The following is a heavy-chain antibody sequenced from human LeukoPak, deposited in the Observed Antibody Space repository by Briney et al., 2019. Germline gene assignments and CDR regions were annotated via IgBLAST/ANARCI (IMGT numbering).Heavy chain of an antibody. CDR2: ISGSDAST. V-gene: IGHV3-23*01. D-gene: IGHD6-19*01. CDR3: ARDHPPSGGNDY. Sequence: PGGSLRLSCAASGFTFSSYAMSWVRQAPGKGLEWVSTISGSDASTDYADSVKGRLTISRDNSKNTLYLQMNSLRADDTAVYYCARDHPPSGGNDYWGQGALVTVSS. J-gene: IGHJ4*02. CDR1: GFTFSSYA.